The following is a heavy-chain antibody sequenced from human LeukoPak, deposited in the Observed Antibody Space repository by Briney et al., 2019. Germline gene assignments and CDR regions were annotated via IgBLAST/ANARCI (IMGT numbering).Heavy chain of an antibody. V-gene: IGHV3-23*01. CDR3: AKDWYGDYAGPFDP. CDR2: ISGSGGST. J-gene: IGHJ5*02. D-gene: IGHD4-17*01. Sequence: GGSLRLSCAASGFTFSSYAMSWVRQAPGKGLEWVSAISGSGGSTYYADSVKGRFTISRDNSKNTLYLQMSSLRAEDTAVYYCAKDWYGDYAGPFDPWGQGTLVTVSS. CDR1: GFTFSSYA.